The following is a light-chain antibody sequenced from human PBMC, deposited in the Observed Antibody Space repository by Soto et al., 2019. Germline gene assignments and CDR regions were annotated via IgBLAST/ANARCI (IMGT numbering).Light chain of an antibody. V-gene: IGLV2-14*01. CDR3: SSYTSSSRV. CDR2: DVS. CDR1: SSDVGGYNY. Sequence: QSAPTQPASVSGSPGQSITISCTGTSSDVGGYNYVSWYQQHPGKAPKLMIYDVSNRPSGVSNRFSGSKSGNTASLTISGLQAEDEADYYCSSYTSSSRVFGGGTKVTVL. J-gene: IGLJ2*01.